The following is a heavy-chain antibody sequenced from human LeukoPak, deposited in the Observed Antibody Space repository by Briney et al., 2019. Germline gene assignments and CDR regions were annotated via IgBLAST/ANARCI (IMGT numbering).Heavy chain of an antibody. Sequence: TGGSLRLSCAASGFNFRNYGFHWVRQAPGKGLEWAAVIYHDGSYKYYADSVKGRFTFSRDNSKNTVFLEMNNLRPEDTAMYYCTRDSAKSFDDWGQGTLVTVSS. V-gene: IGHV3-33*01. J-gene: IGHJ4*02. D-gene: IGHD4/OR15-4a*01. CDR1: GFNFRNYG. CDR2: IYHDGSYK. CDR3: TRDSAKSFDD.